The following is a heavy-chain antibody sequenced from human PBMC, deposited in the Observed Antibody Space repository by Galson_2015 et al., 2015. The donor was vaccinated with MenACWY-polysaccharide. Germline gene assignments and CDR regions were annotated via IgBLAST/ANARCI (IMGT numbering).Heavy chain of an antibody. V-gene: IGHV4-38-2*02. CDR2: IFHSGTT. D-gene: IGHD1-26*01. CDR3: ARVEKYSGSFYILY. Sequence: WIASIFHSGTTYYSPSLKSRVTISVDTSKNQFSLKLSSVTAADTAVYYRARVEKYSGSFYILYWGQGTLVTVSS. J-gene: IGHJ4*02.